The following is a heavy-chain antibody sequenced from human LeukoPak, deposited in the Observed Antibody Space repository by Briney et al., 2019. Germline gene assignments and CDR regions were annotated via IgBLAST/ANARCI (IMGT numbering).Heavy chain of an antibody. CDR3: ARCDSGSYYLLGY. CDR1: GYTFTGYY. Sequence: ASVKVSCKASGYTFTGYYMHWVRQAPGQGLEWMGWINPSSGGTNYAQKFQGRVTMTRDTSISTAYMELSRLRSDDTAVYYCARCDSGSYYLLGYWGQGTLVTVSS. J-gene: IGHJ4*02. V-gene: IGHV1-2*02. CDR2: INPSSGGT. D-gene: IGHD1-26*01.